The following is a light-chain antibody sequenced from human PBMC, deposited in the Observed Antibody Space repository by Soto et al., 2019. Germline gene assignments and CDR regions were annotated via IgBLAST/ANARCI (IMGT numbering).Light chain of an antibody. V-gene: IGKV3-15*01. CDR3: QQYNNWPRT. J-gene: IGKJ1*01. CDR1: QSVNNN. CDR2: GAS. Sequence: IVMTQSPVTLSVSPGERATLSCRASQSVNNNLAWFQQRPGQAPRLLIYGASTRATGIPARFSGSGSGTEFTLTISSLQSEDFAVYYCQQYNNWPRTFGQGTKVEIK.